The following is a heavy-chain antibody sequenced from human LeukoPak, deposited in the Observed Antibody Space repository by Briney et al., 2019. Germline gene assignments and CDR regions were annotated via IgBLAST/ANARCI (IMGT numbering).Heavy chain of an antibody. Sequence: SGGSLRLSCAASGFNFSSYAMSWVRQAPGKGLEWVSAISGSGGSTYYADSVKGRFTISRDNSKNTLYLQMNSLRAEDTAVYYCAKDGVPNYYGSGSYLDYWGQGTLVTVSS. CDR1: GFNFSSYA. CDR2: ISGSGGST. J-gene: IGHJ4*02. V-gene: IGHV3-23*01. D-gene: IGHD3-10*01. CDR3: AKDGVPNYYGSGSYLDY.